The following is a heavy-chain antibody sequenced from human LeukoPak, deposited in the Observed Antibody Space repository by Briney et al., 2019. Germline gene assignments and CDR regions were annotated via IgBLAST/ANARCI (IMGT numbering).Heavy chain of an antibody. Sequence: SQTLSLTCTVSGGSISSGGYYWSWIRQHPGTGLEWIGYIYYSGSTYYNPSLKSRVTISVDTSKNLFSLKLSSVTAADTAVYYCARDKVAVRWFDPWGQGTLVTVSS. J-gene: IGHJ5*02. CDR2: IYYSGST. D-gene: IGHD5-12*01. CDR3: ARDKVAVRWFDP. CDR1: GGSISSGGYY. V-gene: IGHV4-31*03.